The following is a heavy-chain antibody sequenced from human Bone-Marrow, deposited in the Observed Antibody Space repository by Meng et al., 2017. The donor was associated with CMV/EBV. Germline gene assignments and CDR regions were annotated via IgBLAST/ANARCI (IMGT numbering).Heavy chain of an antibody. Sequence: SETLSLTCTVSGDSIISSSYYWGWIRQPPGRGLEWIGSIYYSGSTYYNPSLKSRVTISVDTSKNQFSLKLSSVTAADTAVYYCASVRRDIVATGIFDYWGQGTLVTASS. CDR1: GDSIISSSYY. D-gene: IGHD5-12*01. V-gene: IGHV4-39*07. J-gene: IGHJ4*02. CDR3: ASVRRDIVATGIFDY. CDR2: IYYSGST.